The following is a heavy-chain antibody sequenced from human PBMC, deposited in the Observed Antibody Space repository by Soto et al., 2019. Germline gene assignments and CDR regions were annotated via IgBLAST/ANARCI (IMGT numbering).Heavy chain of an antibody. CDR3: ARGLIYDSSGYYFDY. D-gene: IGHD3-22*01. V-gene: IGHV4-4*02. Sequence: SETLSLTCAVSGGSISSSNWWSWVRQPPGKGLEWIGEIYHSGSTNYNPSLKSRVTISVDKSKNQFSLKLSSVTAADTAVYYCARGLIYDSSGYYFDYWGQGTLVTVSS. CDR1: GGSISSSNW. J-gene: IGHJ4*02. CDR2: IYHSGST.